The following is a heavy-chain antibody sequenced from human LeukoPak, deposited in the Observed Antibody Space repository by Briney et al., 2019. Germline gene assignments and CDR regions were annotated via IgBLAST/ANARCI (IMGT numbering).Heavy chain of an antibody. V-gene: IGHV3-23*01. D-gene: IGHD2-15*01. J-gene: IGHJ3*02. Sequence: GGSLRLSCLTSGFTFSSYAMSWVRQAPGKGLEWVSAISGSGGSTYYADSVKGRFTISRVNSKNTLYLQMNSLRAEDTAVYYCANSIVGEDAFDIWGQGTMVTVSS. CDR2: ISGSGGST. CDR3: ANSIVGEDAFDI. CDR1: GFTFSSYA.